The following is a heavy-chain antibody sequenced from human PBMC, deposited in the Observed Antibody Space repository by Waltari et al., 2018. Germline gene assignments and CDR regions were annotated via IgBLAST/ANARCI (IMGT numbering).Heavy chain of an antibody. D-gene: IGHD6-13*01. V-gene: IGHV4-59*01. J-gene: IGHJ4*02. CDR3: ARFSSSWYVVDY. Sequence: QVQLQESGPGLVKPSETLSLTCTVSGGSISSYYWSWIRQPPGNGLEWIGYIYYRGSTNYNPSLKSRVTISVDTSKNQCALKLSSVTAADTAVYDCARFSSSWYVVDYWGQGTLVTVSS. CDR2: IYYRGST. CDR1: GGSISSYY.